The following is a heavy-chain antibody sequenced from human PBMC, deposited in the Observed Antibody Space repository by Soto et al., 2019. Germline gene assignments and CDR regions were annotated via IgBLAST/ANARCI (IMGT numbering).Heavy chain of an antibody. V-gene: IGHV4-34*01. CDR1: GGSLSGYS. Sequence: QVHLQQWGAGLLKPSENLSLTCAVYGGSLSGYSWSWIRQAPGRGLEWVGEINSSGGTNYNPSLEXXVXXSQDMSKNQYFLRMTSVTAADAAVSYCASIRSSRPWCPGTLGSVCS. CDR2: INSSGGT. CDR3: ASIRSSRP. J-gene: IGHJ4*02.